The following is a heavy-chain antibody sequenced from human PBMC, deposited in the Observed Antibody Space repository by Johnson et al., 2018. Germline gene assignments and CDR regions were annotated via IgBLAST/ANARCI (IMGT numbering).Heavy chain of an antibody. D-gene: IGHD4-17*01. CDR1: GYTFTSYD. Sequence: QVQLVESGAEVKKXGASXKVXCKASGYTFTSYDINWVRQATGQGLEWMGWMNPNSGNTGYAQKFQGRVTMTRKTSISTAYMELSSLRSEDTAVYYCAKDLGDYVENYYYAMDVWGQGTTVTVSS. CDR3: AKDLGDYVENYYYAMDV. CDR2: MNPNSGNT. V-gene: IGHV1-8*01. J-gene: IGHJ6*02.